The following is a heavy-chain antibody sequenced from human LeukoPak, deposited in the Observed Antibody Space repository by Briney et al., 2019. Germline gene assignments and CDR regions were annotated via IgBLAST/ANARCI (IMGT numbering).Heavy chain of an antibody. D-gene: IGHD2/OR15-2a*01. CDR1: GGSIGSYY. CDR2: IYYSGST. V-gene: IGHV4-59*01. CDR3: ARLARQNIVREFDY. Sequence: SETLSLTCTVSGGSIGSYYWSWIRQPPGKGLEWIGYIYYSGSTNYNPSLKSRVTISVDTSKNQFSLKLSSVTAADTAVYYCARLARQNIVREFDYWGQGTLVTVSS. J-gene: IGHJ4*02.